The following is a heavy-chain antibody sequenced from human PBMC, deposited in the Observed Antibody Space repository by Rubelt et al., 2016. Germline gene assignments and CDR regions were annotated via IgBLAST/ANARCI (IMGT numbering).Heavy chain of an antibody. V-gene: IGHV1-2*06. CDR2: INPNSGGT. J-gene: IGHJ4*02. D-gene: IGHD3-22*01. CDR3: ARDDDYDSSGYYPKYYFDY. Sequence: GLEWMGRINPNSGGTNYAQKFQGRVTITRDTSASTAYMELSSLRSEDTAVYYCARDDDYDSSGYYPKYYFDYWGQGTLVTVSS.